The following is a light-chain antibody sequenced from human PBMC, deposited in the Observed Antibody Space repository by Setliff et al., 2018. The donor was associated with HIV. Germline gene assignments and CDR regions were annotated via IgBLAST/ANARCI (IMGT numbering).Light chain of an antibody. V-gene: IGLV3-21*04. CDR2: YDS. Sequence: SYELTQPPSVSVAPGKTARITCGGDNIGSKSVHWYQQKPGQAPVLVIYYDSDRPSGIPERSSGSNSGNTATLTISRVEAGDEADYYGQVWDSSSDHHVFGTGTKV. CDR1: NIGSKS. J-gene: IGLJ1*01. CDR3: QVWDSSSDHHV.